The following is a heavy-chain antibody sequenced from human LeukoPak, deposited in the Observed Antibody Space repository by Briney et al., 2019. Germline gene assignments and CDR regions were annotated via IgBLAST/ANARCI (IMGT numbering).Heavy chain of an antibody. CDR1: GYTFTSYY. Sequence: RASVTVSCTASGYTFTSYYMHWVRQAPGQGLEWMGIINPSGGSTSYAQKLQGRVTMTRDMSTSTDYMELSSLRSEDTAVYYCARDNSVEDTAWWFDPWGQGTLVTVSS. CDR3: ARDNSVEDTAWWFDP. D-gene: IGHD4-23*01. CDR2: INPSGGST. J-gene: IGHJ5*02. V-gene: IGHV1-46*04.